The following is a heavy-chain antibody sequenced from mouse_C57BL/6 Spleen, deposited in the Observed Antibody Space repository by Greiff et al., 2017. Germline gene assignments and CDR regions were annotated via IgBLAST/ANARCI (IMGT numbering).Heavy chain of an antibody. J-gene: IGHJ4*01. V-gene: IGHV1-64*01. CDR1: GYTFTSYW. CDR3: AGTAVDY. CDR2: IHPNSGST. Sequence: QVQLQQPGAELVKPGASVKLSCKASGYTFTSYWMHWVKQRPGQGLEWIGKIHPNSGSTNYNEKFKGKATLTVDKSSSTAYMELSSLTSEDSAVYYCAGTAVDYWGQGTSVTVSS.